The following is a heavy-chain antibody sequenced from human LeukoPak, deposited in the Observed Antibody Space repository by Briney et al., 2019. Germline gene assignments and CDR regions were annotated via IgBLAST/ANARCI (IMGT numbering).Heavy chain of an antibody. J-gene: IGHJ3*02. CDR1: GGSISGYY. CDR2: ISYSGST. V-gene: IGHV4-59*01. CDR3: VRDFDAWNAIDI. D-gene: IGHD3-3*01. Sequence: SETLSLTCTVSGGSISGYYWSWIRQPPGKGLEWIGCISYSGSTKYNPSLKSRVGISLDTSKKQFSPHLSSVTAADTAVYYCVRDFDAWNAIDIWGQGTMVTVSS.